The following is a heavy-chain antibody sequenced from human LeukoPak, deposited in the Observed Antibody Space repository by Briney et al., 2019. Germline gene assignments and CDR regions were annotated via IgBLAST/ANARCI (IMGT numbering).Heavy chain of an antibody. Sequence: PSETLSLTCAVYGGSFSGYYWSWIRQPPGKGLEWIGEINHSGSTNYNPSLKSGVTISVATSKNQLSLKVSSVTAADTAMYYCARGHTMPSYWGQGTMVTVSS. CDR3: ARGHTMPSY. CDR2: INHSGST. J-gene: IGHJ4*02. V-gene: IGHV4-34*01. CDR1: GGSFSGYY. D-gene: IGHD2-2*01.